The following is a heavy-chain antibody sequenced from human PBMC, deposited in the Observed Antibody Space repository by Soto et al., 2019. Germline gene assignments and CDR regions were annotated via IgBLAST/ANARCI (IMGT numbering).Heavy chain of an antibody. CDR2: IYYSGST. D-gene: IGHD3-10*01. CDR3: ARDHGDNWFDP. Sequence: QVQLQESGPGLVKPSETLSLTCTVSGGSISSYYWSWIRQPPGKGLEWIGYIYYSGSTNYNPSLKGRGTISVDTSKNQFSLKLRSVTAADTAVYYCARDHGDNWFDPWGQGTLVTVSS. CDR1: GGSISSYY. V-gene: IGHV4-59*01. J-gene: IGHJ5*02.